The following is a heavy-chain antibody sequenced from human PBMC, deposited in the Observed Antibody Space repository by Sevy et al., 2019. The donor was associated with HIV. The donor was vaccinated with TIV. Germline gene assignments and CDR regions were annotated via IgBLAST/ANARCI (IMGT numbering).Heavy chain of an antibody. CDR2: ISDRGTTI. J-gene: IGHJ2*01. CDR3: AREGSLRYFDL. Sequence: GGSLRLSCAASGFIFSDYYMNWIRQSPGRGLEWVPYISDRGTTIYYADSVKGRFTISRDNAKNSLYLQMNSLRAEDTAVYYCAREGSLRYFDLWGRGTLVTVSS. CDR1: GFIFSDYY. D-gene: IGHD3-10*01. V-gene: IGHV3-11*01.